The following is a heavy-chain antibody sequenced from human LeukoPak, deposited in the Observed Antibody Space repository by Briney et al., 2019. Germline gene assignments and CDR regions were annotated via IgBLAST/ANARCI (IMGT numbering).Heavy chain of an antibody. CDR2: FDPEDGEI. Sequence: ASVKVSCKVSGYTLTELSMHWVRQAPGKGLEWMGGFDPEDGEIIYAQKFQGRVTMTEDTSTDTAYMELSSLRSEDTAVYYCATSGKSGYVRGFDYWGQGTLVTVSS. D-gene: IGHD5-12*01. V-gene: IGHV1-24*01. J-gene: IGHJ4*02. CDR3: ATSGKSGYVRGFDY. CDR1: GYTLTELS.